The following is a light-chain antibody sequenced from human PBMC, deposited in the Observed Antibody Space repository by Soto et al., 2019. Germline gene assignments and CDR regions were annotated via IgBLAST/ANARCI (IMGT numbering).Light chain of an antibody. V-gene: IGKV3-20*01. J-gene: IGKJ1*01. CDR3: QKYDDSPRT. CDR2: GAS. CDR1: QSVRGNY. Sequence: ETVLTQSPGTLSLSPEERATLSCRASQSVRGNYLAWYQQKPGQAPRLLIYGASSRATGIPDRFSGSGSGTDFTLTISRLDPEDFAVYYCQKYDDSPRTFGQGTKVEIK.